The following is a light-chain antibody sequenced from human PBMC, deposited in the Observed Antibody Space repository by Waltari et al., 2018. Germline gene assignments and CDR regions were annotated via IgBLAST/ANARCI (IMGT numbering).Light chain of an antibody. CDR2: DDD. V-gene: IGLV3-21*02. CDR3: QVWDNYADLVI. CDR1: NLGSKS. J-gene: IGLJ2*01. Sequence: SSVLTQPPSVSVAPGQPATITCGGNNLGSKSVHWYQQKPGQAPVLVVYDDDVRPPGIPERISGSNSANTASLTINRVEVGDEAAYFCQVWDNYADLVIFGGGTKLTVL.